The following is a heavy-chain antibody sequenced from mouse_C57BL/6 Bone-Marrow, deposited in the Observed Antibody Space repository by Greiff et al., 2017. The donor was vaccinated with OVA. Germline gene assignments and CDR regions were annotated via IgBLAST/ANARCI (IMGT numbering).Heavy chain of an antibody. D-gene: IGHD1-1*01. J-gene: IGHJ2*01. CDR3: ARSNYCISSDY. Sequence: QVQLQQPGAELVRPGSSVKLSCKASGYTFTSYWMHWVKQRPIQGLEWIGNIDPSDSETHYNQKFKDKATLTVDKSYSTAYMQLSSLTSEYSAVYYCARSNYCISSDYWGQGTTLTVSS. CDR1: GYTFTSYW. V-gene: IGHV1-52*01. CDR2: IDPSDSET.